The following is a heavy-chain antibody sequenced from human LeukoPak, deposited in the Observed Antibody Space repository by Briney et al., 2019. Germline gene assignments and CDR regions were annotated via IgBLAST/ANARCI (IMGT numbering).Heavy chain of an antibody. CDR1: GGSFSGYY. D-gene: IGHD3-10*01. CDR3: ARDSGFGELAY. V-gene: IGHV4-34*01. CDR2: INHSGST. J-gene: IGHJ4*02. Sequence: SETLSLTCAAYGGSFSGYYWSWIRQPPGKGLEWIGEINHSGSTNYNPSLKSRVTISVDTSKNQFSLKLSSVTAADTAVYYCARDSGFGELAYWGQGTLVTVSS.